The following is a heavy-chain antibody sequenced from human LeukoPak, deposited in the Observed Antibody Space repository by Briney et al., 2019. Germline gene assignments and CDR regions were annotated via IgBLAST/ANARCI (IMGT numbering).Heavy chain of an antibody. CDR2: ISGSGGSI. Sequence: GGSLRLSCAASGFTFNRFAMSWVRQAPGKGLEWVSAISGSGGSIYYADSVKGRFTISRDNSKNTLYLQMNSLRAEDTAVYYCAKDRYYYDSSGSHYFDYWGQGTLVTVSS. CDR3: AKDRYYYDSSGSHYFDY. D-gene: IGHD3-22*01. V-gene: IGHV3-23*01. CDR1: GFTFNRFA. J-gene: IGHJ4*02.